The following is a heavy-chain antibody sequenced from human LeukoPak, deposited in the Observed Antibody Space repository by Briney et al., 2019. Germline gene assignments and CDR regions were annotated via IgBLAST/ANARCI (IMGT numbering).Heavy chain of an antibody. D-gene: IGHD3-16*01. CDR2: IIPIFGTA. CDR3: ARGEGTLPWPHFDY. CDR1: GGTFSSYA. J-gene: IGHJ4*02. V-gene: IGHV1-69*05. Sequence: SVKVSCKASGGTFSSYAISWVRHAPGQGLEWMGRIIPIFGTANYAQKFQGRVTITTDESTSTAYMELSSLRSEDTAVYYCARGEGTLPWPHFDYWGQGTLVTVSS.